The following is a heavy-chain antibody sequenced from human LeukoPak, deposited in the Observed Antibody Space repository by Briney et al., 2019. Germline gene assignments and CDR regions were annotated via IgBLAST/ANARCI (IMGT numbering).Heavy chain of an antibody. V-gene: IGHV4-34*01. CDR3: ARSSADY. J-gene: IGHJ4*02. Sequence: ASETLSLTCTVSNDSISDTSYYWGWVRQPPGKGLEWIGEINHSGSTNYNPSLKSRVTISVDTSKNQFSLKLSSVTAADTAVYYCARSSADYWGQGTLVTVSS. CDR2: INHSGST. CDR1: NDSISDTSYY.